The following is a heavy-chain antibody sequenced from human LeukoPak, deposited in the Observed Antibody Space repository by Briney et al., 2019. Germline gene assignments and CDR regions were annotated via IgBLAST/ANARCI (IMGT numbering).Heavy chain of an antibody. D-gene: IGHD3-10*01. Sequence: PSETLSLTCTVSGDSINNYYWSWIRQPPGKGLEWIGEINHSGSTNYNPSLKSRVTISVDTSKNQFSLKLSSVTAADTAVYYCARRITMVRGPFDYWGQGTLVTVSS. CDR1: GDSINNYY. CDR2: INHSGST. CDR3: ARRITMVRGPFDY. V-gene: IGHV4-34*01. J-gene: IGHJ4*02.